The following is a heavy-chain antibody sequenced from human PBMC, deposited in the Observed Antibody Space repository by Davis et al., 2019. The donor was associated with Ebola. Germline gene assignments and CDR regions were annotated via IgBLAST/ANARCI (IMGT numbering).Heavy chain of an antibody. V-gene: IGHV1-18*04. D-gene: IGHD3-16*01. Sequence: ASVKVSCKASGYTFLNYGITWVRQAPGGGLEWMGWISTYNGNTNYARKLQGRVTMTTDTSTTTAYMDLRNLRSDDTAVYYCARVWGMFAHADWWGQGTLVTVSS. CDR2: ISTYNGNT. J-gene: IGHJ4*02. CDR1: GYTFLNYG. CDR3: ARVWGMFAHADW.